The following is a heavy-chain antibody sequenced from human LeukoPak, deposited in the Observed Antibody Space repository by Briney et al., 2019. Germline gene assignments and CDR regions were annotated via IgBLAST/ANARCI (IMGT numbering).Heavy chain of an antibody. V-gene: IGHV3-23*01. CDR3: AKDEVVYYYGFQYYFDY. J-gene: IGHJ4*02. D-gene: IGHD3-10*01. CDR1: GFTFSSYA. CDR2: ISGSGGST. Sequence: PGGSLRLSCAASGFTFSSYAMSWVRQAPGKELEWVSAISGSGGSTYYADSVKGRFTISRDNSKNTLYLQMNSLRAEDTAVYYCAKDEVVYYYGFQYYFDYWGQGTLVTVSS.